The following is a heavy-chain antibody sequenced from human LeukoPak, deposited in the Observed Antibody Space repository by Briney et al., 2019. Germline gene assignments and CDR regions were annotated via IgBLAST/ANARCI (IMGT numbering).Heavy chain of an antibody. V-gene: IGHV1-18*04. CDR3: ARVSGGDIVVVVAATLENWFDP. D-gene: IGHD2-15*01. Sequence: ASVKVSCKASGYTFTSYGISWVRQAPGQGLEWMGWISAYNGNTNYAQKLQGRVTMTIDTSTSTAYMELRSLRSDDTAVYYCARVSGGDIVVVVAATLENWFDPWGQGTLVTVSS. CDR1: GYTFTSYG. J-gene: IGHJ5*02. CDR2: ISAYNGNT.